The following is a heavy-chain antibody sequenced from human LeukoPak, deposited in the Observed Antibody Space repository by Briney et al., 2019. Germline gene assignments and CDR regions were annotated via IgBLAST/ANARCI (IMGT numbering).Heavy chain of an antibody. D-gene: IGHD3-9*01. CDR1: GGTFSGYY. V-gene: IGHV4-34*01. CDR3: ARITIFPPVYYYYGMDV. Sequence: SETLSLTCAVYGGTFSGYYWSWIRQPPGKGLEWIGEINHSGSTNYNPSLKSRVTISVDTSKNQFSLRLSSVTAADTAVYYCARITIFPPVYYYYGMDVWGQGTTVTVSS. CDR2: INHSGST. J-gene: IGHJ6*02.